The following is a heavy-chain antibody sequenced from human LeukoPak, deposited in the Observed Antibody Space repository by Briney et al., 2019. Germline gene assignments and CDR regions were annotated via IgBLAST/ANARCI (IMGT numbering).Heavy chain of an antibody. CDR1: GGSFSGYY. D-gene: IGHD2-2*01. CDR2: INHSGST. Sequence: SETLSLTCAVYGGSFSGYYWSWIRQPPGKGLEWIGEINHSGSTNYNPSLKSRVTISVDRSKNQFSLKLSSVTAADTAVYYCARHVVPAAHQPDSYFDYWGQGTLVTVSS. V-gene: IGHV4-34*01. J-gene: IGHJ4*02. CDR3: ARHVVPAAHQPDSYFDY.